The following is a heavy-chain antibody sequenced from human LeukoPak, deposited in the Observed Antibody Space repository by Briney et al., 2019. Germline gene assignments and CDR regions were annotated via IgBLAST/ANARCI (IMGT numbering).Heavy chain of an antibody. D-gene: IGHD2-2*01. V-gene: IGHV3-33*01. CDR1: GFTFSSYG. CDR3: ATLCSSTRCYRGNFDY. J-gene: IGHJ4*02. CDR2: IWYDGSNK. Sequence: GALRLSCAASGFTFSSYGMHWVRQAPGKGLEWVAVIWYDGSNKYYADSVKGRFTISRDNSKNTLYLQMNSLRAEDTAVYYCATLCSSTRCYRGNFDYWGQGTLVTVSS.